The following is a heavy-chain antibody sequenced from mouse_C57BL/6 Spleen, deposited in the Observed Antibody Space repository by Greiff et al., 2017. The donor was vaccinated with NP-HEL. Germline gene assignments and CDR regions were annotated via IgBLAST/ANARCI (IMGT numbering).Heavy chain of an antibody. J-gene: IGHJ1*03. CDR1: GFSLSTSGMG. D-gene: IGHD4-1*01. V-gene: IGHV8-12*01. CDR2: IYWDDDK. CDR3: ARRALTGTGYWYFDV. Sequence: QVQLKESGPGILQSSQTLSLTCSFSGFSLSTSGMGVSWIRQPSGKGLEWLAHIYWDDDKRYNPSLKSRLTISKDTSRNQVFLKITSVDTADTATYYCARRALTGTGYWYFDVWGTGTTVTVSS.